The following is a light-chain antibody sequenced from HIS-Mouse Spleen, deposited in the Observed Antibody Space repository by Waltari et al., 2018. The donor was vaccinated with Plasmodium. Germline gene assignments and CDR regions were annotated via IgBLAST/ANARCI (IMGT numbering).Light chain of an antibody. CDR3: QSADSSGTPNWV. V-gene: IGLV3-25*03. Sequence: SYELTQPPSVSVSPGQTARITCSGDALPKQFAIGYQEKQGQPPVLAIYKDSERPAGIPERCSGSSSGTTVTLTISGVQAEDEADYYCQSADSSGTPNWVFGGGTKLTVL. J-gene: IGLJ3*02. CDR1: ALPKQF. CDR2: KDS.